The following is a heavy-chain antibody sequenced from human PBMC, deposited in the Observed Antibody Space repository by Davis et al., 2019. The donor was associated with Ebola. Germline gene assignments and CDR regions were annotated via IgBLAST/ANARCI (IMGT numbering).Heavy chain of an antibody. D-gene: IGHD2-15*01. V-gene: IGHV1-2*02. CDR1: GYPFTGYY. CDR2: INPNSGNT. J-gene: IGHJ4*02. Sequence: ASVKVSCKASGYPFTGYYIHWVRQAPGQGLEWMGWINPNSGNTNYAQNFQGRVSMTRDTSISTAYMELSRLRSDDTAVYYCARDGADCSGGTCQAYFDYWGQGTLVTVSS. CDR3: ARDGADCSGGTCQAYFDY.